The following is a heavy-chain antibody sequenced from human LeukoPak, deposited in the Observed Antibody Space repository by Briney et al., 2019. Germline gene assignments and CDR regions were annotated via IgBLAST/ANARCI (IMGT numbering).Heavy chain of an antibody. CDR1: GASISSYC. CDR2: LYHSGST. CDR3: ARAIYDILTGLDDYYYMDV. D-gene: IGHD3-9*01. V-gene: IGHV4-38-2*02. J-gene: IGHJ6*03. Sequence: PSETLSLTCTVSGASISSYCWGWIRQPPGKGLEWIGSLYHSGSTYYNPSLKSRVTISVDTSKNQFSLKLSSVTAADTAVYYCARAIYDILTGLDDYYYMDVWGKGTTVTVSS.